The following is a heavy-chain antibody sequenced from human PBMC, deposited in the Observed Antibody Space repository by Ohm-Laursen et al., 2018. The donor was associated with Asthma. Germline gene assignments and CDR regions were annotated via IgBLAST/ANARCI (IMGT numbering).Heavy chain of an antibody. D-gene: IGHD6-19*01. V-gene: IGHV1-69*13. CDR2: IIPIFGTA. CDR3: ARDLSSGWYGYYFDY. J-gene: IGHJ4*02. Sequence: ASVKVSCKASGYTFTSYYMHWVRQAPGQGLEWMGGIIPIFGTANYAQKFQGRVTITADESTSTAYMELSSLRSEDTAVYYCARDLSSGWYGYYFDYWGQGTLVTVSS. CDR1: GYTFTSYY.